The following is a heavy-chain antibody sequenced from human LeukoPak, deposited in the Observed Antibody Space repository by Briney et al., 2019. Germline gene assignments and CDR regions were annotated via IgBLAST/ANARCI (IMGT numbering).Heavy chain of an antibody. V-gene: IGHV3-21*01. CDR1: GFTFSSHS. D-gene: IGHD6-13*01. CDR2: ISSSSSYI. CDR3: ARGKSSSWYWYYFDY. Sequence: GGSLRLSCAASGFTFSSHSMNWVRQAPGKGLEWVSSISSSSSYIYYADSVKGRFTISRDNAKNSLYLQMNSLRAEDTAVYYCARGKSSSWYWYYFDYWGQGTLVTVSS. J-gene: IGHJ4*02.